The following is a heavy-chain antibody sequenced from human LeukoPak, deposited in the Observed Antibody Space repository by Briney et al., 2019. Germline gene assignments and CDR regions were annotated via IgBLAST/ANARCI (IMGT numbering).Heavy chain of an antibody. CDR2: ISTIDGII. V-gene: IGHV3-11*01. J-gene: IGHJ6*02. CDR1: GFTFSDYF. CDR3: AKASWGMDV. Sequence: GGSLRLSCVASGFTFSDYFMTWVRQPPGKPLECVSYISTIDGIIYYADSVKDRFTISRDNAKSSLFLQMNNLRAEDTAVYYCAKASWGMDVWGQGSSVIVS.